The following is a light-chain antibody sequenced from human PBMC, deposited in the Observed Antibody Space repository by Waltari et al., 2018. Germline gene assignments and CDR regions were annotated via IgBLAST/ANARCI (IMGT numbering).Light chain of an antibody. CDR3: QQSYSDPPNT. CDR2: AAS. Sequence: DIQTTQSPSSLSASVGDRVTITCRASQNIKNYLNWYQHKPGKAPKLRIYAASSLQSGVPSRFSGSGSGTVFTLTISSLQPEDFSTYYCQQSYSDPPNTFGHGTRLEIK. J-gene: IGKJ5*01. V-gene: IGKV1-39*01. CDR1: QNIKNY.